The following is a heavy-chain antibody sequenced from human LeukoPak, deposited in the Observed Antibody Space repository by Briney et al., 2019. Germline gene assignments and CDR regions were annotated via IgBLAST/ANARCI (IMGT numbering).Heavy chain of an antibody. J-gene: IGHJ4*02. CDR2: IRYDGGNQ. Sequence: GGSLRLSCAASGFTFSSYGMHWVRQTPGKGLECVAFIRYDGGNQYYTDSVKGRFTISRDNSKNTLYLQMNSLRAEDTAVYYCAKVGLEYSGYDSFDYWGQGTLVTVSS. V-gene: IGHV3-30*02. D-gene: IGHD5-12*01. CDR3: AKVGLEYSGYDSFDY. CDR1: GFTFSSYG.